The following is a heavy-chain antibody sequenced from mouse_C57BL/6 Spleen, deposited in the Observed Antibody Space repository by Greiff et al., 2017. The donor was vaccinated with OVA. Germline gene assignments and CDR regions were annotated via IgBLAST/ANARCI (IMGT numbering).Heavy chain of an antibody. CDR1: GYAFSSSW. J-gene: IGHJ4*01. CDR3: AREELMDY. D-gene: IGHD4-1*01. V-gene: IGHV1-82*01. CDR2: IYPGDGDT. Sequence: QVQLQQSGPELVKPGASVKISCKASGYAFSSSWMNWVKQRPGKGLEWIGRIYPGDGDTNYNGKFKGKATLTADKSSSTAYMQLSSLTSEDSAVYFCAREELMDYWGQGTSVTVSA.